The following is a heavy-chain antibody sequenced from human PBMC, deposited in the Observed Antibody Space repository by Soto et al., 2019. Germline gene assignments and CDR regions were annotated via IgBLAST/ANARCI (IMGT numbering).Heavy chain of an antibody. J-gene: IGHJ5*02. Sequence: GASVKVSCKASGDTFGRFTINWVRQAPGQGLEWMGGIKPISDITNYAQRFQGRVTFTADASTSTVYLELSSLRSEDTAMYYCARDPSTINKVIGVWFDPWGQGTLVTVSS. D-gene: IGHD4-4*01. V-gene: IGHV1-69*13. CDR2: IKPISDIT. CDR3: ARDPSTINKVIGVWFDP. CDR1: GDTFGRFT.